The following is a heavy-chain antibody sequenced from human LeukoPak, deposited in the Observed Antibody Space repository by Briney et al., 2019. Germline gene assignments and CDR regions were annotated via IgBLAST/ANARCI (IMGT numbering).Heavy chain of an antibody. J-gene: IGHJ4*02. CDR1: GGSISSYY. V-gene: IGHV4-59*01. D-gene: IGHD3-10*01. CDR2: IYYSGST. CDR3: ARFDMVRGVSDY. Sequence: PETLSLTCTVSGGSISSYYWSWIRQPPGKGLEWIGYIYYSGSTNYNPSLKSRVTISVDTSKNQFSLKLSSVTAADTAVYYCARFDMVRGVSDYWGQGTLVTVSS.